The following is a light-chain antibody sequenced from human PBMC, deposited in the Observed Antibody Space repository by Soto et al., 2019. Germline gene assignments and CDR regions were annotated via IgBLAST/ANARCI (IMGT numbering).Light chain of an antibody. V-gene: IGKV2-28*01. Sequence: IVLTQSPRSLRVTPGAPASRSCRSSESLLHSNGYNYLDWYLQKPGQSPQLLIYLGSNRASGVPDRFSGSGSGTDFTLKISRVEAEDVGVYYCMQPLQSWTFGQGTKVDIK. CDR3: MQPLQSWT. CDR2: LGS. CDR1: ESLLHSNGYNY. J-gene: IGKJ1*01.